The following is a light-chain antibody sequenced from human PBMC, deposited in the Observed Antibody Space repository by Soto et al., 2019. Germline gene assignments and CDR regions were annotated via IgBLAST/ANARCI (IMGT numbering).Light chain of an antibody. Sequence: DIQMTQSPSSLSASLGDRVTITCRASQTISNYLNWYQQKSGRAPELLVYAASNLQSGVPSRFTVIVSGTHFTLTISGLEPADFATYFCQQSYNTPITFGQVTRLEIK. CDR1: QTISNY. CDR2: AAS. V-gene: IGKV1-39*01. J-gene: IGKJ5*01. CDR3: QQSYNTPIT.